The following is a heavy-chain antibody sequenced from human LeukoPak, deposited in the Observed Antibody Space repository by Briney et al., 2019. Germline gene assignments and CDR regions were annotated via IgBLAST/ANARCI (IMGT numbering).Heavy chain of an antibody. CDR3: ARRAGAYSHPYDY. D-gene: IGHD4/OR15-4a*01. CDR2: IYSDNT. J-gene: IGHJ4*02. V-gene: IGHV3-53*01. CDR1: GFTVSSNS. Sequence: GGSLRLSCTVSGFTVSSNSMSWVRQAPGKGLEWVSFIYSDNTRYSDSVKGQFTISRYNSKNTQYLQMNRLRAEDTAVYYCARRAGAYSHPYDYWGQGTLVTVSS.